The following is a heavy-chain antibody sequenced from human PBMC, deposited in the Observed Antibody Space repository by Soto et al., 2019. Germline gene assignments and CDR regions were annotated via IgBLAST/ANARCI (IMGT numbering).Heavy chain of an antibody. CDR1: GYTFANYW. Sequence: PGESLKISCKGSGYTFANYWINWVRQMPGKGLEWMGRIEPSDSQTNYSPSFRGHVTIPIDTSINTAYLQLNSLRAPDTAIYYCARQSWNALDYWGQGTLVTVSS. CDR3: ARQSWNALDY. D-gene: IGHD1-1*01. V-gene: IGHV5-10-1*01. J-gene: IGHJ4*02. CDR2: IEPSDSQT.